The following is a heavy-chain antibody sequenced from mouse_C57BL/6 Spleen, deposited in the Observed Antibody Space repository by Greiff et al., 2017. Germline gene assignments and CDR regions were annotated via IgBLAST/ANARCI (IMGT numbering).Heavy chain of an antibody. V-gene: IGHV1-54*01. CDR1: GYAFTNYL. D-gene: IGHD2-5*01. J-gene: IGHJ4*01. Sequence: QVQLQQSGAELVRPGTSVKVSCKASGYAFTNYLIEWVKQRPGQGLEWIGVINPGSGGTNYNEKFKGKATLTADKSSSTAYMQLSSLTSEDSAVYFCARGDYSIYAMDYWGQGTSVTVSS. CDR3: ARGDYSIYAMDY. CDR2: INPGSGGT.